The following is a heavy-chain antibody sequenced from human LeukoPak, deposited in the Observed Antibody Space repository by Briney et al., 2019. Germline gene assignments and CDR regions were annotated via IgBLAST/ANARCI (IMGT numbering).Heavy chain of an antibody. CDR2: IYHSGSP. Sequence: SETLSLTCVVTGCTISSGGYSWLWIRQPPGKGLEWIGYIYHSGSPYYHPSLKSRGTISVDRAKAQITLKLSSVPAADAAVYYCSRRKARDFDIWGQGTMVTVSS. CDR3: SRRKARDFDI. J-gene: IGHJ3*02. CDR1: GCTISSGGYS. V-gene: IGHV4-30-2*01.